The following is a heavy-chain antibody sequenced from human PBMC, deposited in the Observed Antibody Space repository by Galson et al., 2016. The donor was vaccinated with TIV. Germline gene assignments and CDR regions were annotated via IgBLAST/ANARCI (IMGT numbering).Heavy chain of an antibody. CDR1: GYSLTGVS. J-gene: IGHJ4*02. V-gene: IGHV1-24*01. CDR2: FDPEGSET. CDR3: AARRDGYHCAPCDF. D-gene: IGHD5-24*01. Sequence: SVQASCQVSGYSLTGVSIHWVRQAPGTGLEWMGAFDPEGSETLYAQKFHVRVTMTADISKDTAYMKRSGLRSDDTATYFCAARRDGYHCAPCDFWGQGTLVTVSS.